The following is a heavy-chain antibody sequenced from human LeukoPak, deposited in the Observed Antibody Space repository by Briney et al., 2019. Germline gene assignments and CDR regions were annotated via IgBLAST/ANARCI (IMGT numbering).Heavy chain of an antibody. CDR2: IYYSGST. D-gene: IGHD6-13*01. V-gene: IGHV4-59*12. J-gene: IGHJ6*02. CDR1: DGSISRYY. Sequence: SETLSLTCTVSDGSISRYYWSWIRQPPGKGLEWIGWIYYSGSTTYNPSLKSRVTISLDTSKNQFSLKLSSVTAADTAVYYCARGIAAAVRDGMDVWGQGTTVTVSS. CDR3: ARGIAAAVRDGMDV.